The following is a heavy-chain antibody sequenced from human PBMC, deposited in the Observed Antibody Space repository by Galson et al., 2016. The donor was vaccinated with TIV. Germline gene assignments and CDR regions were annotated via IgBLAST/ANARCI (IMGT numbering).Heavy chain of an antibody. CDR3: ARDLLEIPGEGYLDS. Sequence: SLRLSCAASSFTLSSYSMNWVRQAPGKGLEWLAYISRTSGTIYYADSVKGRFTISRDNAKNSLFLQMNSLRVEDTAIYYCARDLLEIPGEGYLDSWGQGTLVTVSS. CDR2: ISRTSGTI. J-gene: IGHJ4*02. D-gene: IGHD1-1*01. CDR1: SFTLSSYS. V-gene: IGHV3-48*04.